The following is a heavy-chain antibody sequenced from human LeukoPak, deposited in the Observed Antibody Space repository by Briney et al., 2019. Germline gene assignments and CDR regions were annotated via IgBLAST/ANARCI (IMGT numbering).Heavy chain of an antibody. V-gene: IGHV3-23*01. CDR3: AIGGRYAPLDY. CDR2: ISTSGGDT. J-gene: IGHJ4*02. CDR1: GFTFTDSA. D-gene: IGHD3-16*01. Sequence: GGSLRLSCAASGFTFTDSAMTWVRQAPGKGLEWVSAISTSGGDTIYTDSVKDRFTISRDNSKNTLYLQMNSLRAEDTAIYYCAIGGRYAPLDYWGQGTLVAVSS.